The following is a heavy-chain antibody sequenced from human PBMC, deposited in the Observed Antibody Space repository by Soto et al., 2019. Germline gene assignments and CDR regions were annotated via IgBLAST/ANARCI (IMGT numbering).Heavy chain of an antibody. J-gene: IGHJ6*02. CDR1: GGTFSSYA. V-gene: IGHV1-69*13. D-gene: IGHD6-19*01. CDR2: IIPIFGTA. CDR3: ARARIDSSGWGPVQEGDYYYYYGMDV. Sequence: SVKVSCKASGGTFSSYAISWVRQAPGQGLEWLGGIIPIFGTANYAQKFQGRVTITADESTSTAYMELSSLRSEDTAVYYCARARIDSSGWGPVQEGDYYYYYGMDVWGQGTTVTVSS.